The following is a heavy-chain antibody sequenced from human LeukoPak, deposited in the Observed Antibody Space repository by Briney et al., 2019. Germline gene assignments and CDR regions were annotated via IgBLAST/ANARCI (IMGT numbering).Heavy chain of an antibody. CDR2: IYHSGST. J-gene: IGHJ6*02. CDR1: GGSISSGGYS. D-gene: IGHD2-15*01. CDR3: ARTNTQYYYGMDV. Sequence: SETLSLTCTVSGGSISSGGYSWSWIRQPPGKGLEWIGYIYHSGSTYYNPSLKSRVTISVDRSKNQFSLKLSSVTAAGTAVYYCARTNTQYYYGMDVWGQGTTVTVSS. V-gene: IGHV4-30-2*01.